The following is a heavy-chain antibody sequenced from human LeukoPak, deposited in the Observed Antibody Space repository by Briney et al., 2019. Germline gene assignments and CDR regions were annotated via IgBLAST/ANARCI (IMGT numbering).Heavy chain of an antibody. CDR2: IRYDGSNK. D-gene: IGHD4-17*01. CDR1: GFTFSSYG. CDR3: ARETTVTTPYAFDI. Sequence: GGSLRLSCAASGFTFSSYGMHWVRQAPGKGLEWVAFIRYDGSNKYYADSVKGRFTISRDNAKNSLYLQMNSLRAEDTAVYYCARETTVTTPYAFDIWGQGTMVTVSS. V-gene: IGHV3-30*02. J-gene: IGHJ3*02.